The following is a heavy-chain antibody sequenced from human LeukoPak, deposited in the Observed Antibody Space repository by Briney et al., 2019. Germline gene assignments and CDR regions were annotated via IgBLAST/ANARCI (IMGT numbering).Heavy chain of an antibody. Sequence: SETLSLTCTVSGGSISSYYWSWIRQPPGKGLEWIGYIYYSGSTNYNPSLKSRVTISVDTSKNQFSLELSSVTAADTAVYYCAREVAGATTHAWFDPWGQGTLVTVSS. CDR3: AREVAGATTHAWFDP. V-gene: IGHV4-59*01. D-gene: IGHD1-26*01. J-gene: IGHJ5*02. CDR1: GGSISSYY. CDR2: IYYSGST.